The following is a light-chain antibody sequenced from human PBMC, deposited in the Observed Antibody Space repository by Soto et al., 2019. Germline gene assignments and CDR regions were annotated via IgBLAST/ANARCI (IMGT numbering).Light chain of an antibody. J-gene: IGKJ4*01. Sequence: EIVMTQSPATLSVSPGERATLSCRASQSVSSNLAWYQQKPGQAPRLLIYGASTRATGIPARFSGSGSGTEFTLTISSLQSEDFAVYYCQQYNNWPPTTFLLTFGGGTKVEIK. V-gene: IGKV3-15*01. CDR2: GAS. CDR1: QSVSSN. CDR3: QQYNNWPPTTFLLT.